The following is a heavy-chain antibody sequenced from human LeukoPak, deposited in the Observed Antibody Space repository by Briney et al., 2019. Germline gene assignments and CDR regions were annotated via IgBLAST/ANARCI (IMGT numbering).Heavy chain of an antibody. CDR1: GGSISSSNW. CDR2: IYHSGST. J-gene: IGHJ4*02. D-gene: IGHD1-26*01. V-gene: IGHV4-4*02. CDR3: VRAGQGWWELPMGRY. Sequence: KPSGTLSLTCAVSGGSISSSNWWSWVRQPPGKGLEWIGEIYHSGSTNYNPSLKSRVTISVDKSKNQFSLKLSSVTAADTAVYYCVRAGQGWWELPMGRYRGQGTLVTVSS.